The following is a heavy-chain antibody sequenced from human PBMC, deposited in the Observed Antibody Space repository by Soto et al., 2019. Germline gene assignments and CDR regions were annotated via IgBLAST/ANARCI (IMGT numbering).Heavy chain of an antibody. CDR1: GGTFSSYT. D-gene: IGHD6-13*01. CDR2: IIPILGIA. V-gene: IGHV1-69*02. Sequence: QVQLVQSGAEVKKPGSSVKVSCKASGGTFSSYTISWVRQAPGQGLEWMGRIIPILGIANYAQKFQGRVTLTAHKSTSTAYMELSSLRSEDTAVYDCAICYSSSWDTVGYWGQGTLVTVSS. CDR3: AICYSSSWDTVGY. J-gene: IGHJ4*02.